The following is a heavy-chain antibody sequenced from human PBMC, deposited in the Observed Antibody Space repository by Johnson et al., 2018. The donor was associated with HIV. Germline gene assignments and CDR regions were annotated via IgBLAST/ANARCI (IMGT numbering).Heavy chain of an antibody. CDR2: ISSSGSTI. V-gene: IGHV3-11*01. D-gene: IGHD3-10*01. CDR3: AKEGITMEVDI. J-gene: IGHJ3*02. CDR1: GFSFSDYY. Sequence: QVQLVESGGGLVQPGRSLRLSCTASGFSFSDYYMNWIRQAPGKGLEWVSYISSSGSTIYYADSVKGRFTISRDNAKNTLYLQMNSLRAEDTAVYYCAKEGITMEVDIWGQGTTVTVSS.